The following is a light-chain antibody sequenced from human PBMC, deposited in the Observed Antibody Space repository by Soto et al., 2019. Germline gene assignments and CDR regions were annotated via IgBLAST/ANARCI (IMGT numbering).Light chain of an antibody. J-gene: IGLJ1*01. CDR3: SLYTSENAYV. CDR2: EVS. CDR1: STDFVSYNR. Sequence: QSALAQPPSVSRSPGQSVTISCTGTSTDFVSYNRVSWYQQPPGTAPKLMIYEVSKRPSGVPDRFSGSKSGNTASLTISGLQAADEADYYCSLYTSENAYVFGTGTKATVL. V-gene: IGLV2-18*01.